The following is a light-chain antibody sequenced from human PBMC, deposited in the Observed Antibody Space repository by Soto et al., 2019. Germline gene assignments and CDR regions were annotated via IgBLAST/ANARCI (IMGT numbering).Light chain of an antibody. CDR2: KAS. CDR3: QQYHTSSIT. Sequence: DIQMTQSPSTLSGSVGDRVTITCRASQTISSWLAWYQQKPGKAPKLLIYKASTLKSGVPSRFSGSGSGTEFTLTISSLQPDEFATYYCQQYHTSSITVGQGTRLEIK. CDR1: QTISSW. J-gene: IGKJ5*01. V-gene: IGKV1-5*03.